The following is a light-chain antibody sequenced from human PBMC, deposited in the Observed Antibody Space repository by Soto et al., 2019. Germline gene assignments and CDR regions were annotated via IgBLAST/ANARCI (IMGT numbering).Light chain of an antibody. V-gene: IGKV1-5*01. Sequence: DIQMTQSPSTLSASVGDRVTITCRASHTITNWLAWYQQKPGKAPELLIYDASHLEIGVPSRFSGSGSGTDFTFTISSLQPEDIATYYCQQYDNLPLTFGGGTKVDIK. CDR3: QQYDNLPLT. CDR1: HTITNW. CDR2: DAS. J-gene: IGKJ4*01.